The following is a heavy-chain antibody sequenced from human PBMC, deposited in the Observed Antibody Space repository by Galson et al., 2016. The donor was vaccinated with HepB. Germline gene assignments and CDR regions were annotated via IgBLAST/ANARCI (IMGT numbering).Heavy chain of an antibody. V-gene: IGHV3-48*02. D-gene: IGHD6-19*01. CDR1: GFSFSSYS. CDR2: ITSSSSTI. J-gene: IGHJ6*02. CDR3: ARDRGSGLFHYYGMDV. Sequence: SLRLSCAVSGFSFSSYSMNWVRQAPGKGLERVSYITSSSSTIYYADSVKGRFTISRDNAKNSLFLQINSLRDEDTAVYYCARDRGSGLFHYYGMDVWGRGTTVTVSS.